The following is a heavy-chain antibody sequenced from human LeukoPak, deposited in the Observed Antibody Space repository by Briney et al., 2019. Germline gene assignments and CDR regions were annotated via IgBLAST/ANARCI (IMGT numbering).Heavy chain of an antibody. CDR3: ARDGGSPMVSA. V-gene: IGHV3-7*01. D-gene: IGHD2-15*01. J-gene: IGHJ6*04. Sequence: PGGSLRLSCAASGFTFSSYWMSWVRQAPGKGLEWVANIKQDGSEKYYVDSVKGRFTISRDNPKNSLYLQMNSLRAEDTAVYYCARDGGSPMVSAWGKGTTVTVSS. CDR1: GFTFSSYW. CDR2: IKQDGSEK.